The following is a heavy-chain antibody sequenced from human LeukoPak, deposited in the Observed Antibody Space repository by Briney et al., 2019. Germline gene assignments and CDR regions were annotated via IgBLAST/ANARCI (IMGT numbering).Heavy chain of an antibody. D-gene: IGHD6-19*01. Sequence: PSETLSLTCTVSGGSISDNSYYWGRIRQPPGKGLEWIGYIYYSGSTNYNPSLKSRVTISVDTSKNQFSLKLSSVTAADTAVYYCAREARGWPGGDAFDIWGQGTMVTVSS. CDR2: IYYSGST. V-gene: IGHV4-61*01. J-gene: IGHJ3*02. CDR1: GGSISDNSYY. CDR3: AREARGWPGGDAFDI.